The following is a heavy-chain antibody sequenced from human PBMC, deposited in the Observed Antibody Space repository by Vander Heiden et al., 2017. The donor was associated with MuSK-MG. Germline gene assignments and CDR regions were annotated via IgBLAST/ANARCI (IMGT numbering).Heavy chain of an antibody. CDR2: ISSSSSTI. CDR3: ARDDTVNYYDSSFIEPFDY. CDR1: GFTFSSYS. J-gene: IGHJ4*02. Sequence: EVQLVESGGGLVQPGGSLRLSCAASGFTFSSYSMNWVGQAPGKGLEWFSYISSSSSTIYYADSVKGRFTISRDNAKNSLYLQMNSLRAEDTAVYYCARDDTVNYYDSSFIEPFDYWGQGTLVTVSS. V-gene: IGHV3-48*04. D-gene: IGHD3-22*01.